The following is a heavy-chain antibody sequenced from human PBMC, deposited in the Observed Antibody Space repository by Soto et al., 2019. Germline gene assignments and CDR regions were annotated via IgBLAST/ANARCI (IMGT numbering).Heavy chain of an antibody. Sequence: SVKVSCKASGGTFSSYTISWVRQAPGQGLEWMGGIIPIFGTANYAQKFQGRVTITADESTSTAYMELSSLRSEDTAVYYCARGHYDSSGYYYVRLDPWGQGTLVTVSS. CDR3: ARGHYDSSGYYYVRLDP. CDR2: IIPIFGTA. J-gene: IGHJ5*02. V-gene: IGHV1-69*13. D-gene: IGHD3-22*01. CDR1: GGTFSSYT.